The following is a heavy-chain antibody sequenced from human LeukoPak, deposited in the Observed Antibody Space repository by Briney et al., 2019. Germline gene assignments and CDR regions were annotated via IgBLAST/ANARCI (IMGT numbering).Heavy chain of an antibody. J-gene: IGHJ5*02. CDR3: ARGTAAAAYNWFDP. CDR1: GYTFTSYG. Sequence: RASVKVSCKASGYTFTSYGISWVRQASGQGLEWMGWISAYNGNTNYAQKLQGRVTMTTDTSTSTAYMELRSLRSDDTAVYYCARGTAAAAYNWFDPWGQGTLVTVSS. V-gene: IGHV1-18*04. CDR2: ISAYNGNT. D-gene: IGHD6-13*01.